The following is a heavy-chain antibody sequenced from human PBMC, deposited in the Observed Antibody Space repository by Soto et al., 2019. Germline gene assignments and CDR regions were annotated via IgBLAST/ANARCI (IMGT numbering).Heavy chain of an antibody. Sequence: EVQLVESGGGLVQPGGSLKLSCAASGFTFSGSAMHWVRQASGKGLEWVGRIRSKANSYATAYAASVKGRFTISRDDSKHTAYLQMNSLKTEDTAVYYCTRGLRYFDWHYLDYWGQGTLVTVSS. CDR1: GFTFSGSA. D-gene: IGHD3-9*01. CDR2: IRSKANSYAT. CDR3: TRGLRYFDWHYLDY. J-gene: IGHJ4*02. V-gene: IGHV3-73*02.